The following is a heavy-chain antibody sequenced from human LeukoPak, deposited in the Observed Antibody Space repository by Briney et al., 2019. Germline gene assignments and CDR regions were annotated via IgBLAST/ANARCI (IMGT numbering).Heavy chain of an antibody. CDR2: INPNSGGT. V-gene: IGHV1-2*02. CDR3: ARDRRPPRRGIFGVVITIPLYYFGY. Sequence: GASVKVSCKASGYTFTGYYIHWVRQAPGQGLECMGWINPNSGGTNYAQKFQGRVPMTRDTSISTAYMALSRLRSAHTAVYYCARDRRPPRRGIFGVVITIPLYYFGYWGQGTLVTVSS. CDR1: GYTFTGYY. D-gene: IGHD3-3*01. J-gene: IGHJ4*02.